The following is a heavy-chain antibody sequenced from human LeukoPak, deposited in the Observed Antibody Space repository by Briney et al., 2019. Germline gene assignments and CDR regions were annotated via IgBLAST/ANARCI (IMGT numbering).Heavy chain of an antibody. Sequence: PSETLSLTCTVSGGSISSSSYYWGWIRQPPGKGLEWIGSIYYSGSTYYNPSLKSRVTISVDTSKNQFSLKLSSVTAADTAVYYCARQGSRGKPIDYWGQGTLVTVSS. J-gene: IGHJ4*02. D-gene: IGHD2-15*01. CDR3: ARQGSRGKPIDY. V-gene: IGHV4-39*01. CDR2: IYYSGST. CDR1: GGSISSSSYY.